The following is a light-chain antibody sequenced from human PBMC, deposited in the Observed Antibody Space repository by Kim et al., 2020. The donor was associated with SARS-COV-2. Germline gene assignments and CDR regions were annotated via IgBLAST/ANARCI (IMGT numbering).Light chain of an antibody. J-gene: IGLJ3*02. CDR2: EVS. Sequence: PGQSVTISCTGTNSDVGAYNYVSWYQQHPGKAPKLMIYEVSNRPSGVPDRFSGSKSGNTASLTVSGLQAEDEADYYCSSYAGNTVVFGGGTQLTVL. CDR3: SSYAGNTVV. V-gene: IGLV2-8*01. CDR1: NSDVGAYNY.